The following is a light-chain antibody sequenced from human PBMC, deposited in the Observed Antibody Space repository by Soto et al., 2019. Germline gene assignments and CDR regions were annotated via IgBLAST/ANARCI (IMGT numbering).Light chain of an antibody. CDR1: QNIGGW. Sequence: DIQMTQSPSTLSASVGDRVTITCRASQNIGGWLAWYQQKPGKAPKLLIYDAPSLESGVPSRFSGSASGTEFTLTISSLQPDDFATYYCQQYNSYWTFGQGTKV. V-gene: IGKV1-5*01. CDR3: QQYNSYWT. CDR2: DAP. J-gene: IGKJ1*01.